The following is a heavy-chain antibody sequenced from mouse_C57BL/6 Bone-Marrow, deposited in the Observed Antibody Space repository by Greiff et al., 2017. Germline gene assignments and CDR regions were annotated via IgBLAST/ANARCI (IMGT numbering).Heavy chain of an antibody. J-gene: IGHJ2*01. D-gene: IGHD2-1*01. CDR2: INPYNGGT. CDR1: GYTFTDYY. Sequence: VQLKESGPVLVKPGASVKMSCKASGYTFTDYYMNWVKQSHGKSLEWIGVINPYNGGTSYNQKFKGKATLTVDKSSSTAYMELNSLTSEDSAVYYCAFIYYGNPYFDYWGQGTTLTVSS. V-gene: IGHV1-19*01. CDR3: AFIYYGNPYFDY.